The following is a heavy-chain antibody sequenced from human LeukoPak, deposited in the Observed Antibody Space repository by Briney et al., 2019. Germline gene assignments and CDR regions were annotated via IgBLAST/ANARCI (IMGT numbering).Heavy chain of an antibody. CDR3: ARDLTAYYDFWSGYYTHDAFDI. V-gene: IGHV3-21*01. D-gene: IGHD3-3*01. Sequence: GGSLRLSSAVSGFTFSSYSMNWVRQAPGKGLEWVSSISSSSSYIYYADSVKGRFTISRDNAKNSLYLQMNSLRAEDTAVYYCARDLTAYYDFWSGYYTHDAFDIWGQGTMVTASS. CDR2: ISSSSSYI. CDR1: GFTFSSYS. J-gene: IGHJ3*02.